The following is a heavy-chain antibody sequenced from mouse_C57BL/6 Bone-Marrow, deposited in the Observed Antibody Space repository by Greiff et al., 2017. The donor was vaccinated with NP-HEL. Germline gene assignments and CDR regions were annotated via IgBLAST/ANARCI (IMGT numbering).Heavy chain of an antibody. CDR2: IRNKANGYTT. V-gene: IGHV7-3*01. J-gene: IGHJ4*01. CDR1: GFTFTDYY. Sequence: EVKLMESGGGLVQPGGSLSLSCAASGFTFTDYYMSWVRQPPGKALEWLGFIRNKANGYTTEYSASVKGRFTISIDNSQSILYLQMNALRAEDSATYYCSRYGAPYAMDYWGQGTSVTVSS. CDR3: SRYGAPYAMDY.